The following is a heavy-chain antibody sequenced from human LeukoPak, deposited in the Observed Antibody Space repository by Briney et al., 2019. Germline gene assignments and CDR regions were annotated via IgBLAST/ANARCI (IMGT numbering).Heavy chain of an antibody. Sequence: PSETLSLTCTVSVGSISSSSYYWGWIRQPPGKGLEWIGSIYYSGSTYYNPSLKSRVTISVDTSKNQFSLKLSSVTAADTAVYYCATLDTYYFDYWGQGTLVTVSS. D-gene: IGHD3-9*01. V-gene: IGHV4-39*07. J-gene: IGHJ4*02. CDR2: IYYSGST. CDR3: ATLDTYYFDY. CDR1: VGSISSSSYY.